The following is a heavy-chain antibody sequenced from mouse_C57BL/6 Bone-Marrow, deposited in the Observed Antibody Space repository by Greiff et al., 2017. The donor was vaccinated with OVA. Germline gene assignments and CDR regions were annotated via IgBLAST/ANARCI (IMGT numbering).Heavy chain of an antibody. CDR2: IYPGTGST. V-gene: IGHV1S132*01. CDR3: AREEITTYAMDY. CDR1: GYIFTSYW. J-gene: IGHJ4*01. D-gene: IGHD1-1*01. Sequence: VQLQQSGAELVRPGTSVKLSCKTSGYIFTSYWIYWVKQRSGQGLECIARIYPGTGSTYYNEKFKGKATLTADKSTSTAYMQLSSLKSEDAAVYFCAREEITTYAMDYWGQGTSVTVSS.